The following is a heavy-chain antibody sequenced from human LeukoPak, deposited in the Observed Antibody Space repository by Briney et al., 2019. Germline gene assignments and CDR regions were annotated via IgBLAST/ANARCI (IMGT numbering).Heavy chain of an antibody. CDR3: ARVDIVVVPSAAFDF. Sequence: PSETLSLTCTVSGGSLSSSNYYWGWIRQPPGKGVEWIGSINYSGDTYSNPSLKSRVTISVDTSKNQFSLKLSSVTAADTAVYYCARVDIVVVPSAAFDFWGQGTLVTVSS. V-gene: IGHV4-39*01. D-gene: IGHD2-2*03. J-gene: IGHJ4*02. CDR1: GGSLSSSNYY. CDR2: INYSGDT.